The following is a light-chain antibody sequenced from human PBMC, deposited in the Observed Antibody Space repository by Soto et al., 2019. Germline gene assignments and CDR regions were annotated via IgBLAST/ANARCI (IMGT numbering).Light chain of an antibody. J-gene: IGLJ2*01. CDR2: GNT. CDR3: QSYDSSLSGSGV. CDR1: SSNIGAGYD. V-gene: IGLV1-40*01. Sequence: QSVLTQPPSVSGAPVQRVTISCTGRSSNIGAGYDVHWYQQLPGTAPKLLIYGNTNRPSGVPDRFSGSKSGTSASLAITGLQAEDEADYYCQSYDSSLSGSGVFGGGTKLTVL.